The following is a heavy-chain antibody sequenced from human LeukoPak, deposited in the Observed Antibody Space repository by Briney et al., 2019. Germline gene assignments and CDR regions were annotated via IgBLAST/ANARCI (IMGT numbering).Heavy chain of an antibody. J-gene: IGHJ4*02. CDR2: INHSGST. CDR3: ARTRGGTRYSSSPPCDY. CDR1: GGSFSGYY. Sequence: SETLSLTCAVYGGSFSGYYWSWIRQPPGKGLEWIGEINHSGSTNYNPSLKSRVTISVDTSKNQFSLKPSSVTAADTAVYYCARTRGGTRYSSSPPCDYWGQGTLVTVSS. D-gene: IGHD6-13*01. V-gene: IGHV4-34*01.